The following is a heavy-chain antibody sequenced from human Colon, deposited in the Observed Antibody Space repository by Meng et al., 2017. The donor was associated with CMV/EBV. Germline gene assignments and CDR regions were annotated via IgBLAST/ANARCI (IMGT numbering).Heavy chain of an antibody. CDR3: ARKKAMRGYAFDI. D-gene: IGHD5-24*01. Sequence: ASVKVSCKASGYTFTGHHVHWVRQAPGQGLEWMGWINPNNGGVNYSQKFLGRVTMTRDTSISTAYMELSRLRSDDTAVYYCARKKAMRGYAFDIWGQGTMVTVSS. CDR1: GYTFTGHH. J-gene: IGHJ3*02. V-gene: IGHV1-2*02. CDR2: INPNNGGV.